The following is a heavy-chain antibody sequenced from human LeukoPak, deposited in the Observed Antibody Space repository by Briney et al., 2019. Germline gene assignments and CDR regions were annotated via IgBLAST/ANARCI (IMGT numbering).Heavy chain of an antibody. Sequence: GASLKISCKGAGSIFTSYWIGWVRQLPGKGLEWMGIIYPGDSDTRYSPSFQGQVTISADKSINTAYLQWSSLKASDTAIYYCARRGEAMDPFDYWGQGTLVTVSS. CDR3: ARRGEAMDPFDY. J-gene: IGHJ4*02. CDR2: IYPGDSDT. CDR1: GSIFTSYW. V-gene: IGHV5-51*01. D-gene: IGHD5-18*01.